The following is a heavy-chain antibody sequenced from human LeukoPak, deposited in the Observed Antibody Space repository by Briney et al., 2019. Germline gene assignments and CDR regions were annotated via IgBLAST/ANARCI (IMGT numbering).Heavy chain of an antibody. D-gene: IGHD6-19*01. CDR3: VKSNGWLAVS. CDR1: GFTFSRFW. V-gene: IGHV3-7*01. J-gene: IGHJ4*02. CDR2: IKQGGSEK. Sequence: GGSLRLSCAASGFTFSRFWMNWVRQTPGKGLEWVANIKQGGSEKNYVDSVKGRFTISRDDAQNSLFLQMNSLRAADAALYYCVKSNGWLAVSWGPGTLVTVSS.